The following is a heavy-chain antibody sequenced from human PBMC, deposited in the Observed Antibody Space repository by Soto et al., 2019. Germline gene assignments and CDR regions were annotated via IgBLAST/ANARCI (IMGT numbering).Heavy chain of an antibody. V-gene: IGHV1-18*01. J-gene: IGHJ6*02. Sequence: QVHLVQSGAEVKNPGASVKVSCKASGYSFTRYGIGWARQAPGQGLEWMGWINAYNGNTNYAQNLQGRLTLTTDTTTTAANMELRSLTSNATAIYYCALVDVYVTPSPQDVWGQGTTVTVSS. D-gene: IGHD3-16*01. CDR2: INAYNGNT. CDR3: ALVDVYVTPSPQDV. CDR1: GYSFTRYG.